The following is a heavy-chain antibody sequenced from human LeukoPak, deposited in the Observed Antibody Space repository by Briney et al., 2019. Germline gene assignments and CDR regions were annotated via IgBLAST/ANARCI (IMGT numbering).Heavy chain of an antibody. D-gene: IGHD3-9*01. Sequence: GGSLRLSCAASGFTFSSYWKSWVRQAPGKGLEWVANIKQDGSEKYYVDSVKGRFTISRDNAKNSLYLQMNSLRAEDTAVYYCARELTNNWFDPWGQGTLVTVSS. V-gene: IGHV3-7*03. J-gene: IGHJ5*02. CDR3: ARELTNNWFDP. CDR1: GFTFSSYW. CDR2: IKQDGSEK.